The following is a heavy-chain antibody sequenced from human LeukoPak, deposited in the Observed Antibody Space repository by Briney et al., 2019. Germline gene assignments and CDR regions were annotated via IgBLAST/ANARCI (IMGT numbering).Heavy chain of an antibody. Sequence: GRSLRLSCAASALTFSTFSMRWVRPAPGKGLGWVSSISGSDGGTNYAHSGKGPLTLSRDNTKNTLYRQMTSWRAEDTGLYYCAKVGAGGSGAGAGGVYWGQGTLVTVSS. CDR1: ALTFSTFS. CDR2: ISGSDGGT. J-gene: IGHJ4*02. V-gene: IGHV3-23*01. D-gene: IGHD6-19*01. CDR3: AKVGAGGSGAGAGGVY.